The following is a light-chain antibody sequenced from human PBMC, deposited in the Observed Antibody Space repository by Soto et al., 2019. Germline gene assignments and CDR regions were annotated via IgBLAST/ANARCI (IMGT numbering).Light chain of an antibody. CDR1: QNISSW. V-gene: IGKV1-5*01. Sequence: DIQMTQSPSALSASVGDRVTITCRASQNISSWLAWSQQKPGKATKSLIYDASSLESGVPSRLSGSGSGTEFTLTISNLQPDDSATYYCQHYKAFSPWTFGQGTKVEIK. CDR2: DAS. J-gene: IGKJ1*01. CDR3: QHYKAFSPWT.